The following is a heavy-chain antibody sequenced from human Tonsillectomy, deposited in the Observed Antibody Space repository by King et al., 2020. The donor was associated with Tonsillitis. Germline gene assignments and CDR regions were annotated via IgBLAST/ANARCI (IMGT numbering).Heavy chain of an antibody. J-gene: IGHJ6*02. D-gene: IGHD3-10*01. V-gene: IGHV1-24*01. CDR2: FDPEDDET. CDR1: GYTLTELS. Sequence: QLVQSGAEVRKPGASVKVSCKVSGYTLTELSMHWVRQAPGKGLEWMGHFDPEDDETIYAQKFQGRVTMTEDTSTDTAYMELTSLRSEDTAVYYCATITPCLDYNYYGMDVWGQGTTVTVSS. CDR3: ATITPCLDYNYYGMDV.